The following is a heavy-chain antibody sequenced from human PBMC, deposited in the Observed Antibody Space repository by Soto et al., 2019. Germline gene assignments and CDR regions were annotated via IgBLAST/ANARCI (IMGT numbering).Heavy chain of an antibody. D-gene: IGHD2-15*01. CDR1: GFTFNNYA. V-gene: IGHV3-23*01. J-gene: IGHJ4*02. CDR3: TKRVVVAATPGEKGDYFDH. CDR2: ISGSGDTA. Sequence: GGSLRLSCAASGFTFNNYAMTWVRQAPGKGLEWVSAISGSGDTAYYADSVRGRFTISRDNSKNTLYLQLNSLRTEDTAVYYCTKRVVVAATPGEKGDYFDHWARGKLVTGSS.